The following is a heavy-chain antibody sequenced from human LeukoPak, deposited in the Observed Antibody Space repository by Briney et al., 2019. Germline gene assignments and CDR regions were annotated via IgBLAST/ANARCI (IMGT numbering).Heavy chain of an antibody. D-gene: IGHD6-13*01. Sequence: PGGSLRLSCAASGFTFDDYAMHWVRQAPGKGLEWVSLISGDGGSTYYADSVKGRFTISRDNSKNFLYLQMNSLRTEDTALYYCAKDKWVAAAVNWFDPWGQGTLVTVSS. V-gene: IGHV3-43*02. CDR2: ISGDGGST. J-gene: IGHJ5*02. CDR1: GFTFDDYA. CDR3: AKDKWVAAAVNWFDP.